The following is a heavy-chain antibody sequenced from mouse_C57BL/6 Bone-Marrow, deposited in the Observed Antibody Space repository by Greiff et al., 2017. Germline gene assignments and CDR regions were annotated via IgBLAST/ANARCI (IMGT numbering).Heavy chain of an antibody. Sequence: DVHLVESGGGLVQPGGSLSLSCAASGFTFTDYYMSWVRQPPGKALEWLGFIRNKANGYTTEYSASVKGRFTISRDNSQSILYLQMNALRAEDSATYYCARYSRYGYSFDYWGQGTTLTVSS. CDR2: IRNKANGYTT. J-gene: IGHJ2*01. CDR3: ARYSRYGYSFDY. V-gene: IGHV7-3*01. CDR1: GFTFTDYY. D-gene: IGHD2-3*01.